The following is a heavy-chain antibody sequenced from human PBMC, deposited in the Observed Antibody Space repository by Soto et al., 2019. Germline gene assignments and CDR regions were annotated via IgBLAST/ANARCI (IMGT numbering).Heavy chain of an antibody. J-gene: IGHJ4*02. CDR1: GYTFSNYD. D-gene: IGHD3-10*01. CDR3: AKVSRKGSAIDFDY. Sequence: QVQLVQSGAELKKPGASVKVSCKASGYTFSNYDMNWVRQATGHGPEWIGWVNPNNGDTGYAQKFQGRVTLTTDISTTTAYMELTSLRSEDTAIYYCAKVSRKGSAIDFDYRGQGTLITVSS. CDR2: VNPNNGDT. V-gene: IGHV1-8*01.